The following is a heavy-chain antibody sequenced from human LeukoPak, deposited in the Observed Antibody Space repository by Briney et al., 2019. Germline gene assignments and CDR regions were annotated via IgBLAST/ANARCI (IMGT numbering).Heavy chain of an antibody. CDR3: ARGYGCNSGDYFDY. CDR2: SIPIFGTA. J-gene: IGHJ4*02. D-gene: IGHD4-23*01. V-gene: IGHV1-69*05. Sequence: GASVKVSCKASGGTFSSYAISWVRQAPGPGLGWMGGSIPIFGTANYAQKFQGRVTITTDESTSTAYMELSSLRSEDTAVYYCARGYGCNSGDYFDYWGQGTLVTVSS. CDR1: GGTFSSYA.